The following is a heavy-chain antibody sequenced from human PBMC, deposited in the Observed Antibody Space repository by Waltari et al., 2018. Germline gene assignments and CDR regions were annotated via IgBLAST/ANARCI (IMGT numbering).Heavy chain of an antibody. CDR1: GITIVNYA. D-gene: IGHD6-19*01. J-gene: IGHJ3*01. CDR3: LKPHVAVAGVDAFDV. V-gene: IGHV3-23*01. Sequence: EVRLLESGGGLVQPGGSLRLSCAASGITIVNYAMNWARQAPGRGPEWVASISGGGRGTYYADSVKGRFTISRDTSTNTVYLQLNSLRAEDTAVYYCLKPHVAVAGVDAFDVLGPGTLVTVSS. CDR2: ISGGGRGT.